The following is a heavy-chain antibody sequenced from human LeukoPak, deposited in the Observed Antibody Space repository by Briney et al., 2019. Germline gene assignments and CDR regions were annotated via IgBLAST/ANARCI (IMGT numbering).Heavy chain of an antibody. V-gene: IGHV3-21*01. Sequence: GGSLRLSCAASVFTFSTYTMNWIRQAPGKGLEWVSSIGITSSSIYYAHSLRGRFTVSRDNAQNSLLLQMNSLRAEDTAVYYCVRIPNAAPFTSWFDPWGQGTLVTVSS. D-gene: IGHD2-8*01. CDR1: VFTFSTYT. CDR3: VRIPNAAPFTSWFDP. J-gene: IGHJ5*02. CDR2: IGITSSSI.